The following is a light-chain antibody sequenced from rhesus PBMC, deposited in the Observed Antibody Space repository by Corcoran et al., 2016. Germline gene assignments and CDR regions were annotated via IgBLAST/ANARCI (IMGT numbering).Light chain of an antibody. CDR3: MQSTKDPWT. J-gene: IGKJ1*01. V-gene: IGKV2S2*01. Sequence: DIVMTQTPLSLPVTPGEPASIPCRSSQSLLHSNGNTYLDWYLQKPGHFPRLLIYKVTNRDSGVPDRFRGSGSGTDFTLKISRVGPEDVGVYYCMQSTKDPWTFGQGTKVEIK. CDR2: KVT. CDR1: QSLLHSNGNTY.